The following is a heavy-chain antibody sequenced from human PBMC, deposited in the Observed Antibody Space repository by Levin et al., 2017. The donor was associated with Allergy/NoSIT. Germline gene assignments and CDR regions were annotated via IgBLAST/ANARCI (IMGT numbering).Heavy chain of an antibody. J-gene: IGHJ6*02. V-gene: IGHV4-61*01. CDR1: GGSVSSGSYY. Sequence: SETLSLTCTVSGGSVSSGSYYWSWIRQPPGKGLEWIWYIYYSGSTNYNPSLKSRVTISVDTSKNQFSLKLSSVTAADTAVYYCAREIVVVVPAAIPVYYYYGMDGWGQGTTVTVSS. CDR3: AREIVVVVPAAIPVYYYYGMDG. CDR2: IYYSGST. D-gene: IGHD2-2*02.